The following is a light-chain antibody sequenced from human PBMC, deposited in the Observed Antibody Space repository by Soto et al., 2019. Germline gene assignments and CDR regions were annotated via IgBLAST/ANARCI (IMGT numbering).Light chain of an antibody. V-gene: IGKV3-20*01. CDR3: QQYGSSPPIT. Sequence: EIVLTQSPGTLTLSPGERATLSCRAGQSVSSSYLAWYQQKPGQAPRLPIYGASSRATGIPDRFSGSGSGTDFTLTISRLEPEDFAVYYCQQYGSSPPITFGQGTRLEI. J-gene: IGKJ5*01. CDR2: GAS. CDR1: QSVSSSY.